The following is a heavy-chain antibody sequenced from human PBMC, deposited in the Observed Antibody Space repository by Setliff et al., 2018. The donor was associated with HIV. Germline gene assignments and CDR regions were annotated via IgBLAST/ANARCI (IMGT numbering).Heavy chain of an antibody. J-gene: IGHJ4*02. CDR2: IYYSGTT. CDR3: ARLSLSLVRGSINSGDRFFDY. CDR1: GASVNSNNYY. V-gene: IGHV4-39*01. D-gene: IGHD3-10*01. Sequence: PSETRSLTCTVSGASVNSNNYYWGWIRQPPGKGLEWIASIYYSGTTYYNPSLKSRVTISVDTSKNQFSRKLSSVTAADTAVYYCARLSLSLVRGSINSGDRFFDYWGQGSLVTVSS.